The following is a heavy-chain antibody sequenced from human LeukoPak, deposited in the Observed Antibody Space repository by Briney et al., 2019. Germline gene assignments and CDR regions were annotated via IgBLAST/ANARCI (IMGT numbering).Heavy chain of an antibody. D-gene: IGHD1-1*01. CDR2: TSAGDGIT. V-gene: IGHV1-3*01. J-gene: IGHJ6*02. CDR1: GYSFTTYV. Sequence: ASVKVSCKASGYSFTTYVMHWVRQAPGQRLEWRGWTSAGDGITEYSQKFQGRVTITRDTSTRTAYMELSRLRSEDTAVYYCARSGTYYGMDVWGQGTTVTVSS. CDR3: ARSGTYYGMDV.